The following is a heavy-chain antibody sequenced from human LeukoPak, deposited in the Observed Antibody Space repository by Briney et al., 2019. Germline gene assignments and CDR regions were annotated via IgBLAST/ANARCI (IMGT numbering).Heavy chain of an antibody. V-gene: IGHV1-2*02. D-gene: IGHD3-9*01. CDR2: INPNSGGT. J-gene: IGHJ4*02. CDR1: GYTFTGYY. Sequence: GASVKVSCKASGYTFTGYYIHWVRQAPGQGLEWMGWINPNSGGTDYAQKFQGRVTMTRDTSISTAYMELSRLRSDDTAVYYCARGRNRGYFDWLLTNIDYWGQGTLVTVSS. CDR3: ARGRNRGYFDWLLTNIDY.